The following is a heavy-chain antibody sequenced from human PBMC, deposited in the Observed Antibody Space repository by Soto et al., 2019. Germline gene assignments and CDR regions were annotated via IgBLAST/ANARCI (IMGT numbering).Heavy chain of an antibody. V-gene: IGHV1-69*06. CDR3: ASGPFTMIVVVITYGMDV. D-gene: IGHD3-22*01. CDR2: IIPIFGTA. Sequence: SVKVSCKASGGTFSSYAVSWVRQAPGQGLEWMGGIIPIFGTANYAQKFQGRVTITADKSTSTAYMELSSLRSEDTAVYYCASGPFTMIVVVITYGMDVWGQGTTVTAP. CDR1: GGTFSSYA. J-gene: IGHJ6*02.